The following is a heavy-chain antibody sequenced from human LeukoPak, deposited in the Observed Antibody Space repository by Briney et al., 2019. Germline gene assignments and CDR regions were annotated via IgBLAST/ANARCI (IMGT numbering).Heavy chain of an antibody. D-gene: IGHD2-2*01. Sequence: PSGTLSLTCAVSGGSISSSNWWSWVRQPPGKGLEWIGEIYHSGSTNYNPSLKSRVTISVDKSKNQFSLKLSSVTAADTAVYYCARHVVYRGVVPAVAFDYWGQGTLVTVSS. J-gene: IGHJ4*02. CDR3: ARHVVYRGVVPAVAFDY. CDR1: GGSISSSNW. CDR2: IYHSGST. V-gene: IGHV4-4*02.